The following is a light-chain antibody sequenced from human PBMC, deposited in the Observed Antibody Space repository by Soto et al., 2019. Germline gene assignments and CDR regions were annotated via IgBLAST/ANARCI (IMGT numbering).Light chain of an antibody. CDR2: DAS. CDR3: QQYEILPLT. V-gene: IGKV1-5*01. CDR1: QSIINR. Sequence: DIQVTQYTSSVSASVGDIVTITCLASQSIINRLAWYQQKPGKAPKVLIYDASNLEYGVPSRFSGSGFGTEFILTISSPQPDDFATYYCQQYEILPLTFGQVARLATK. J-gene: IGKJ5*01.